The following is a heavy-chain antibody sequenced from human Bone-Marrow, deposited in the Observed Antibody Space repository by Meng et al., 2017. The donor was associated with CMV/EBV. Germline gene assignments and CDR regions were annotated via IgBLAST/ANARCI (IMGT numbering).Heavy chain of an antibody. V-gene: IGHV1-8*01. Sequence: ASVKVSCKASGYTFSTYDINWVRQATGQGLEWMGWMNPNSANTGYAQRFQGRVTMTRNTSISTAYLELTSLRSEDTAVYYCARDLRRNLDYWGQGTLVTVYS. D-gene: IGHD4-17*01. CDR1: GYTFSTYD. CDR3: ARDLRRNLDY. J-gene: IGHJ4*02. CDR2: MNPNSANT.